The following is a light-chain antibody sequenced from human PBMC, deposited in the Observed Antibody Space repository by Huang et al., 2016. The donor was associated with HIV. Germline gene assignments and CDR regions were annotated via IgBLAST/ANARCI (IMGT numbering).Light chain of an antibody. J-gene: IGKJ2*01. CDR3: QQFDNRPTYT. CDR1: QDIGNY. Sequence: DIQMTQSPSSLSASVGDRVTITCQASQDIGNYLNWYQQKPGKAPKLLIYHASNLETGVPSRVSGGGSGTDFTFTISSLQPEDIATDYCQQFDNRPTYTFGQGTKLEIK. V-gene: IGKV1-33*01. CDR2: HAS.